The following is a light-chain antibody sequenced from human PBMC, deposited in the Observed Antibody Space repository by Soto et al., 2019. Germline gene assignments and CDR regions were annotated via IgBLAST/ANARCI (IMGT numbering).Light chain of an antibody. CDR3: HQYGTSDMDT. CDR1: QSISSTH. CDR2: GAY. Sequence: ETVLTQSPGTLSLSPGERATLSCSASQSISSTHLAWYQQKSGQAPRLLIYGAYSRATGIPDRFSGSGSGTDFTLTITRLEPEDFAVYYCHQYGTSDMDTFGQGTKLEIK. J-gene: IGKJ2*01. V-gene: IGKV3-20*01.